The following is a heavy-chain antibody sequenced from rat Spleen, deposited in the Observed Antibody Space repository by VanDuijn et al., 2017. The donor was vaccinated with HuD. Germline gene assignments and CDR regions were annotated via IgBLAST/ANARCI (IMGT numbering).Heavy chain of an antibody. CDR3: ARAKTTTPCYVMDV. V-gene: IGHV5-7*01. D-gene: IGHD1-10*01. CDR2: ISYDGTAP. CDR1: GFTFSDYY. J-gene: IGHJ4*01. Sequence: EVQLVESGGGLVQPGRSLKLSCAASGFTFSDYYMAWVRQAPTKGLEWVASISYDGTAPYYRDSVKGRLTVYRDKAKSTLYLQMDGLRSEDTATCYCARAKTTTPCYVMDVWGQGASVTVSS.